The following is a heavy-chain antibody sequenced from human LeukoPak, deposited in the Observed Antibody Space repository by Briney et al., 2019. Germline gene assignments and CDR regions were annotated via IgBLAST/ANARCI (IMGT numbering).Heavy chain of an antibody. CDR2: IIPIFGIA. V-gene: IGHV1-69*04. J-gene: IGHJ4*02. Sequence: RASVKVSCKASGGTFSSYAISWVRQAPGQGLEWMGRIIPIFGIANYAQKFQGRVTITADKSTSTAYMELSGLRSEDTAVYYCARAIYPTTNFDYWGQGTPVTVSS. D-gene: IGHD4-17*01. CDR1: GGTFSSYA. CDR3: ARAIYPTTNFDY.